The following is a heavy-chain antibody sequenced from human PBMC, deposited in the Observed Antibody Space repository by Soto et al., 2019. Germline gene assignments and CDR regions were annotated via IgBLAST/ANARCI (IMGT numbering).Heavy chain of an antibody. J-gene: IGHJ3*02. CDR3: ASPYCSGGSCYDAFDI. CDR2: IKQDGSEK. Sequence: EVQLVESGGGLVQPGGSLRLSCAASGFTFSSYWMSWVRQAPGKGLAWVANIKQDGSEKYYVDSVKGRFTISRDNAKNSLYLQMNSLRAEDTAVYYCASPYCSGGSCYDAFDIWGQGTMVTVSS. D-gene: IGHD2-15*01. CDR1: GFTFSSYW. V-gene: IGHV3-7*05.